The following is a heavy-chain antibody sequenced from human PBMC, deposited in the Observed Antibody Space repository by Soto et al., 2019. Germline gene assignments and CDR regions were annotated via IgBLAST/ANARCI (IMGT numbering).Heavy chain of an antibody. D-gene: IGHD3-10*01. CDR3: ARGREAVRGVIHS. CDR2: IYSGGST. V-gene: IGHV3-53*02. J-gene: IGHJ5*02. Sequence: EVQLVETGGGLIQPGGSLRLSCAASGFTVSSNYMSWVRQAPGKGLEWVSVIYSGGSTYYADSVKGRFTISRDNSKNTLYLQMNSLRAEDTAVYYCARGREAVRGVIHSWGQGTLVTVSS. CDR1: GFTVSSNY.